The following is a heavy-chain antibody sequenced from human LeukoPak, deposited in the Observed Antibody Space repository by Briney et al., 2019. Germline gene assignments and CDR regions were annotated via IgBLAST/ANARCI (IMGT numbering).Heavy chain of an antibody. CDR1: GFTFSDYY. J-gene: IGHJ4*02. Sequence: GGSLRLSCAASGFTFSDYYMSWIRQAPGKGLEWVSYISSSGSTIYYADSVKGQFTISRDNAKNSLYLQMNSLRAEDTAVYYCARDPYSSSSARLDWGQGTLVTVSS. CDR3: ARDPYSSSSARLD. D-gene: IGHD6-6*01. CDR2: ISSSGSTI. V-gene: IGHV3-11*01.